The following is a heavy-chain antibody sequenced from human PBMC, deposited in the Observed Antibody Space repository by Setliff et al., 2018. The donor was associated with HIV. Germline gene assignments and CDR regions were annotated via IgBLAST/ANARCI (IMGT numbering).Heavy chain of an antibody. J-gene: IGHJ6*03. CDR2: INHSGST. V-gene: IGHV4-34*01. D-gene: IGHD5-12*01. CDR3: ARGRVDIVVTDYLGV. CDR1: GGSFSNYY. Sequence: SETLSLTCAVYGGSFSNYYWSWIRQPPGEGLEWIGEINHSGSTNYNPSLKSRVTISVDPSKNQFSLKLSSVTAADTAMYYCARGRVDIVVTDYLGVWGKGTTVTVSS.